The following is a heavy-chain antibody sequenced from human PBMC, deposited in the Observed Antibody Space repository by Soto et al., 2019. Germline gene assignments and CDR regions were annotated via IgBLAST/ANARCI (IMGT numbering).Heavy chain of an antibody. CDR3: SGCSGGACHRNYGMDV. Sequence: EVHLVESGGGLVKPGGSLRLSCAVSGFTFSSCTMNWVRQAPGKGLEWVSSISPSTSHIYYTDSVKGRFTISRDNAKNSLFLQMYSLRAEDTAVYYCSGCSGGACHRNYGMDVWGQGTTVTVSS. V-gene: IGHV3-21*01. CDR2: ISPSTSHI. J-gene: IGHJ6*02. D-gene: IGHD2-15*01. CDR1: GFTFSSCT.